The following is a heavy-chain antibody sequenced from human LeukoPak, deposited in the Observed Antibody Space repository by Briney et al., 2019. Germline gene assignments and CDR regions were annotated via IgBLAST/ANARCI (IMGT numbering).Heavy chain of an antibody. CDR2: IYSGGRT. D-gene: IGHD3-10*01. CDR1: GFTXSXNY. J-gene: IGHJ4*02. Sequence: PGGSLRLSCAASGFTXSXNYMSXXXXXPXXXLEWVSVIYSGGRTYYADSVKGRFTISRHNSKNTLYLQMNSLRAEDTAVYYCARATYYYGSGSLGGFDYWGQGTLVTVSS. V-gene: IGHV3-53*04. CDR3: ARATYYYGSGSLGGFDY.